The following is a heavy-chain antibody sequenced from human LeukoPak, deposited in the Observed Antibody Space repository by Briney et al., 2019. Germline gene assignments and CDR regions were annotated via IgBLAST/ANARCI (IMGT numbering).Heavy chain of an antibody. CDR3: ASTDAAMVPLDY. D-gene: IGHD5-18*01. J-gene: IGHJ4*02. CDR1: GGSFSGYY. CDR2: INHSGST. V-gene: IGHV4-34*01. Sequence: SETLSPTCAVYGGSFSGYYWSWIRHPPGKGLEWIGEINHSGSTNYNPSLKSRVTISVDASKNQFSLKLSSVTAADTAVYYCASTDAAMVPLDYWGQGTLVTVSS.